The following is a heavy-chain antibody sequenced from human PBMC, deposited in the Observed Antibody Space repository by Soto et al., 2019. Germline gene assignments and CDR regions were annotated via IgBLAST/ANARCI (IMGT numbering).Heavy chain of an antibody. V-gene: IGHV4-30-4*01. CDR1: GGSISSGDYY. J-gene: IGHJ4*02. Sequence: SETLSLTCTVSGGSISSGDYYWSWIRQPPGKGLEWIGYIYYSGSTYYNPSLKSRVTISVDTSKNQFSLKLSSVTAADTAVYYCARDPAPDIVATSGYWGQGTLVTVSS. CDR2: IYYSGST. D-gene: IGHD5-12*01. CDR3: ARDPAPDIVATSGY.